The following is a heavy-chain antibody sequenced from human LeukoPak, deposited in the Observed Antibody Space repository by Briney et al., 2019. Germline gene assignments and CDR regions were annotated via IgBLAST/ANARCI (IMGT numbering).Heavy chain of an antibody. Sequence: ASVKVSCKVSGCTLTELSMHWVRQAPGKGLERMGGFDPEDGETIYAQKFQGRVTMTEDTSTDTAYMELSSLRSDDTAVYYCARDSRPGGWEPFDYWGQGTLVTVSS. CDR2: FDPEDGET. J-gene: IGHJ4*02. V-gene: IGHV1-24*01. CDR3: ARDSRPGGWEPFDY. D-gene: IGHD6-19*01. CDR1: GCTLTELS.